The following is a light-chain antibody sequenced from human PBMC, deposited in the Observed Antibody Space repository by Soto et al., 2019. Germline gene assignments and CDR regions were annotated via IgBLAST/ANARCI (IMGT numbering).Light chain of an antibody. V-gene: IGKV1-5*03. CDR2: KAS. CDR3: QQYNSYPWT. Sequence: DIQMTQSPSTLSASVGDRVTITCRASQSISSWLAWYQQKPGKAPKLLIYKASSLESGVPSRFRGSGSGTEYTLTISILQPDDFATYYCQQYNSYPWTFGQGTKVEIK. J-gene: IGKJ1*01. CDR1: QSISSW.